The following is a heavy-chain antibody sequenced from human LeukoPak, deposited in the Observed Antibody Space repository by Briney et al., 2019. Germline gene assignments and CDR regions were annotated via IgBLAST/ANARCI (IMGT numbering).Heavy chain of an antibody. D-gene: IGHD5-12*01. J-gene: IGHJ4*02. V-gene: IGHV3-23*01. CDR1: GFPFSSYA. CDR2: ISGSGGST. CDR3: ANGYDGYIMYYFDY. Sequence: GGSLRLSCSASGFPFSSYAMSWVRQAPGKGLEWVSAISGSGGSTYYADSVKGRFTISRDNSKNTLYLQMNSLRAEDTAVYYCANGYDGYIMYYFDYWGQGTLVTVSS.